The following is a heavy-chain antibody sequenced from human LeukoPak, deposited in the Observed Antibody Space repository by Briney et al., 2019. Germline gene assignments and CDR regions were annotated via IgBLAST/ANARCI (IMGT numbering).Heavy chain of an antibody. CDR2: IYYSGST. CDR1: GGSISSYY. CDR3: ARIGHEDYYFDY. V-gene: IGHV4-59*01. Sequence: SETLSLTCTVSGGSISSYYWSWIRQPPGKGLEWIGYIYYSGSTNYNPSLKSRVTISVGTSKNQFSLKLSSVTAADTAVYYCARIGHEDYYFDYWGQGTLVTVSS. J-gene: IGHJ4*02.